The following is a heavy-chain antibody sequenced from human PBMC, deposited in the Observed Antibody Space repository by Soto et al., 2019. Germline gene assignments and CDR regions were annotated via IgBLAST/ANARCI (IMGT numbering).Heavy chain of an antibody. D-gene: IGHD1-26*01. CDR3: ARGGYYFYMDV. J-gene: IGHJ6*03. CDR2: IHHSGST. CDR1: GGSISISNW. Sequence: QVQLQESGPGLVKPSETLSLTCAVSGGSISISNWWSWVRQTPGKGLEWIGQIHHSGSTNYSPSLTSRVTISVDKSKNQFSLKMNYVTAADTAVYYCARGGYYFYMDVWGKGTTVTVSS. V-gene: IGHV4-4*02.